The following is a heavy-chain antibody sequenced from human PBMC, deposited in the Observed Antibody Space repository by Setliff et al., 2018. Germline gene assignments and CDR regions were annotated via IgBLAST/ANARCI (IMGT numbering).Heavy chain of an antibody. CDR3: AGGQPLVRKYYYYMDV. D-gene: IGHD3-10*01. CDR2: IIPMFGT. Sequence: GASVKVSCKASGGTFSSYVISWVREAPGQGLEWMGGIIPMFGTNYAQKFQGRVTITADESTSTAHMELSSLGSEDTAVYYCAGGQPLVRKYYYYMDVWGKGTTVTVS. CDR1: GGTFSSYV. J-gene: IGHJ6*03. V-gene: IGHV1-69*13.